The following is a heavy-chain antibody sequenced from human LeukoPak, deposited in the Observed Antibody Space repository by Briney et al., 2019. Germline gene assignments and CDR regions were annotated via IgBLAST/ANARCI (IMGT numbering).Heavy chain of an antibody. V-gene: IGHV4-59*01. D-gene: IGHD4-11*01. Sequence: SETLSLTCTVSGGSISSYYWSWIRQPPGKGLEWIGYIYYSGSTNYNPSLKSRVTISVDTSKNQFSLKLSSVTAADTAVYYCARGGYSNIRNWGQGTLVTVSS. J-gene: IGHJ4*02. CDR3: ARGGYSNIRN. CDR1: GGSISSYY. CDR2: IYYSGST.